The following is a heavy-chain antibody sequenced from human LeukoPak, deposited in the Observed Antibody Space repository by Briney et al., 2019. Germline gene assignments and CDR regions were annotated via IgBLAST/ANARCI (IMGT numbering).Heavy chain of an antibody. CDR2: ISSSSSYI. CDR3: AKPHSQWLDYFDY. D-gene: IGHD6-19*01. J-gene: IGHJ4*02. Sequence: NPGGSLRLSCAASGFTVSSNYMSWVRQAPGKGLEWVSSISSSSSYIYYTDSVKGRFTISRDNAKNSLYLQMNSLRAEDTAVYYCAKPHSQWLDYFDYWGQGTLVTVSS. CDR1: GFTVSSNY. V-gene: IGHV3-21*01.